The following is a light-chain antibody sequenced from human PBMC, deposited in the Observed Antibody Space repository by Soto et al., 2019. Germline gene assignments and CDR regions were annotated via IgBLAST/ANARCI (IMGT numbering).Light chain of an antibody. V-gene: IGKV3-20*01. CDR3: QWYGGSPPMYT. Sequence: EIGWTQSPGTLSLSPGERATLSCRASQSVSGNYLAWYQQRPGQAPRLLIYAASSRATGIPDRFSGSGSGTDFTLTINRLEPEDFAVYYCQWYGGSPPMYTFGQGTKLEIK. CDR1: QSVSGNY. CDR2: AAS. J-gene: IGKJ2*01.